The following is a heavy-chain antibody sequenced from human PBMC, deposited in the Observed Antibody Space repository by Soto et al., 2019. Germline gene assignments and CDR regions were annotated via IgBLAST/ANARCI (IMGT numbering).Heavy chain of an antibody. Sequence: PSETLSLTCTVSGGSISSYYWSWIRQPPGKGLEWIGYIYYSGSTNYNPSLKSRVTISVDTSKNQFSLKLSSVTAADTAVYYCATLSILYSGSSAFDDWGQGTLVTVSS. J-gene: IGHJ4*02. CDR1: GGSISSYY. D-gene: IGHD1-26*01. CDR3: ATLSILYSGSSAFDD. CDR2: IYYSGST. V-gene: IGHV4-59*01.